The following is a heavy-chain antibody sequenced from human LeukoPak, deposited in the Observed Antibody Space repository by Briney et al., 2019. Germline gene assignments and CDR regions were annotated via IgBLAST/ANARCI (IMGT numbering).Heavy chain of an antibody. CDR1: GGSISSSSYY. CDR2: INHSGST. V-gene: IGHV4-39*07. CDR3: SRVRQLVGIYYYYYYMDV. J-gene: IGHJ6*03. Sequence: SETLSLTCTVSGGSISSSSYYWGWIRQPPGKGLEWIGEINHSGSTNYNPSLKSRVTISVDTSKNQFSLKLSSVTAADTAVYYCSRVRQLVGIYYYYYYMDVWGKGTTVTVSS. D-gene: IGHD6-6*01.